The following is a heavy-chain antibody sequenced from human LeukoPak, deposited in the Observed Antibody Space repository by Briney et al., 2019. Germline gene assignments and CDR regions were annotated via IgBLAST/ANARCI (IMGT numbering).Heavy chain of an antibody. Sequence: ASVKVSCKASGYTFISYDIVWLRQATGQGLEWIGYMNPKSGNTDYVQNFQGRVTMTRDTSITTASMELSGLRSEDTAVYYCARKIASTRLGVRYYYMDVWGEGTTVTISS. CDR2: MNPKSGNT. D-gene: IGHD2-2*01. CDR3: ARKIASTRLGVRYYYMDV. J-gene: IGHJ6*03. V-gene: IGHV1-8*01. CDR1: GYTFISYD.